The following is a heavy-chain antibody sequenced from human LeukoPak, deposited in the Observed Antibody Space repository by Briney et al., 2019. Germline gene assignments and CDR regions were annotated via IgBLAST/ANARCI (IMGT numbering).Heavy chain of an antibody. V-gene: IGHV3-23*01. J-gene: IGHJ5*02. CDR1: GFTFSNYA. Sequence: PGGSMRLSCVASGFTFSNYAMSWVRQAPGKGLELVSGIYGSDDKTVYGDAVKGRFTISRDNSKNTLYLQMNSLRADDTAVYYCAKTQGYYDAWGQGALVTVSS. CDR2: IYGSDDKT. CDR3: AKTQGYYDA. D-gene: IGHD2-15*01.